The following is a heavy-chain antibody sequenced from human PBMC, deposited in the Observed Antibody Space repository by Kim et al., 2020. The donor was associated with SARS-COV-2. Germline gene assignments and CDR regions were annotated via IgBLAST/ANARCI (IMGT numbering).Heavy chain of an antibody. CDR3: ARDRRQLGLRYYYYGMDV. CDR2: ISSSSSYT. V-gene: IGHV3-11*05. D-gene: IGHD6-6*01. Sequence: GGSLRLSCAASGFTFSDYYMSWIRQAPGKGLEWVSYISSSSSYTNYADSVKGRFTISRDNAKNSLYLQMNSLRAEDTAVYYCARDRRQLGLRYYYYGMDVWGQGTTVTVSS. CDR1: GFTFSDYY. J-gene: IGHJ6*02.